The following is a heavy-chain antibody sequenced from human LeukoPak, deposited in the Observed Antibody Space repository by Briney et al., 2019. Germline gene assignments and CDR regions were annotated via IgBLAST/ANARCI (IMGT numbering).Heavy chain of an antibody. J-gene: IGHJ5*02. CDR3: ARVSNWNDLVGHNWLDP. V-gene: IGHV4-4*02. Sequence: PSETLSLTCAVSGGSISSSNWWSWVRQPPGKGLEWIGEIYHSGSTNYNPSLKSRVTISVDKSKNQFSLKLSSVTAADTAVYYCARVSNWNDLVGHNWLDPWGQGTLVTVSS. D-gene: IGHD1-1*01. CDR2: IYHSGST. CDR1: GGSISSSNW.